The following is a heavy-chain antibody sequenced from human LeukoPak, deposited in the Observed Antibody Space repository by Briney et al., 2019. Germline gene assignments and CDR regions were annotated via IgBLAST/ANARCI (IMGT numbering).Heavy chain of an antibody. CDR2: ISYDGSNK. Sequence: GGSLRLSCVASGFTFSSYGMHWVRQAPGKGLEWVAVISYDGSNKYYADSVKGRFTISRDNSKNTLYLQMNSLRAEDTAVYYCAKDSVKVTTVRRVPHYMDVWGKGTTVTISS. CDR3: AKDSVKVTTVRRVPHYMDV. J-gene: IGHJ6*03. V-gene: IGHV3-30*18. CDR1: GFTFSSYG. D-gene: IGHD4-17*01.